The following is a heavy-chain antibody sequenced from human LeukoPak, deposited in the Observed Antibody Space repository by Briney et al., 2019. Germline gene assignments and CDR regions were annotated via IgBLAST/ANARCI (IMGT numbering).Heavy chain of an antibody. CDR2: IIPIFGTA. CDR1: GGTFSSYA. J-gene: IGHJ4*02. CDR3: ARDNQGYSSGWYYFDY. D-gene: IGHD6-19*01. Sequence: ASVKVSCKASGGTFSSYAISWVRQASGQGLEWMGRIIPIFGTANYAQKFQGRVTITTDESTSTAYMELSSLRSEDTAVYYCARDNQGYSSGWYYFDYWGQGTLVTVSS. V-gene: IGHV1-69*05.